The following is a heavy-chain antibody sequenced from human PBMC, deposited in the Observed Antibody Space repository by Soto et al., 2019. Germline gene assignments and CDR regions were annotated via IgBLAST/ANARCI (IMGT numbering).Heavy chain of an antibody. D-gene: IGHD6-25*01. V-gene: IGHV3-23*01. J-gene: IGHJ6*03. CDR2: ISGTGRST. CDR3: AKDPSGYTDGYYYYYYMDV. CDR1: GFSFSSYA. Sequence: EVQLLESGGGLVQPGGSLSLSCAASGFSFSSYAMSWVRQAPGKGLEWVSTISGTGRSTYYADSVKGRFTISRDNSKNPLYLQVNSLRAEDTAVYYCAKDPSGYTDGYYYYYYMDVWGKGTTVTVSS.